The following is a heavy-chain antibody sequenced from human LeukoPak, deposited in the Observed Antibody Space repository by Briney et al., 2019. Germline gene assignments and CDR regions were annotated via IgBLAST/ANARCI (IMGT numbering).Heavy chain of an antibody. Sequence: SETLSLTCAVYGGSFSGYYWSWIRQPPGKGLEWMGEINHSGSTNYNPSLKSRVTISVDTSKNQFSLKLSSVTAADTAVYYCAPFWSGYYGFDPWGQGTPVTVSS. V-gene: IGHV4-34*01. CDR3: APFWSGYYGFDP. CDR1: GGSFSGYY. J-gene: IGHJ5*02. D-gene: IGHD3-3*01. CDR2: INHSGST.